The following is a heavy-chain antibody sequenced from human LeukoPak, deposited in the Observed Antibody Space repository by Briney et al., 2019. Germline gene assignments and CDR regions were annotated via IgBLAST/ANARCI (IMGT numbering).Heavy chain of an antibody. CDR3: ARADGSGSYYFDY. D-gene: IGHD3-10*01. CDR2: IYSGGST. J-gene: IGHJ4*02. CDR1: GFTVSSNY. V-gene: IGHV3-66*01. Sequence: VGSLRLSCASSGFTVSSNYMSWVRQAPGKGLEWVSVIYSGGSTYYADSVKGRFTISRDNSKNTPYLQMNSLRAEDTAVYYCARADGSGSYYFDYWGQGTLVTVSS.